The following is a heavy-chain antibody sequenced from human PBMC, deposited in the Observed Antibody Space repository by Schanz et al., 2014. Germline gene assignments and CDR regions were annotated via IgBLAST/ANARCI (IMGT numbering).Heavy chain of an antibody. CDR1: GYSFTEYF. V-gene: IGHV1-2*02. CDR2: INPNSGET. Sequence: QVQVVQSGAEVKKPGASMKVSCLASGYSFTEYFLHWVRQAPGQGLEWMGWINPNSGETNYEQKFKGRVTLTSDTSISTAFMELSGLTSDDTATYFCARARYTGYDCSGYWGQGTLLIVSS. CDR3: ARARYTGYDCSGY. J-gene: IGHJ4*02. D-gene: IGHD5-12*01.